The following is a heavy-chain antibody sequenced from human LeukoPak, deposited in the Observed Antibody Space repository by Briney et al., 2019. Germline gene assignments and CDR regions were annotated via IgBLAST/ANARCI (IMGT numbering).Heavy chain of an antibody. Sequence: GGSLRLSCAASGFTFSSYSMNWVRQAPGKGLEWVSSISSSSSYIYYADSVKGRFTISRDNAKNSLYLQMNSLRAEDTAVYYCARDRWGQWPVRGFDYWGQGTLVTVSS. CDR3: ARDRWGQWPVRGFDY. V-gene: IGHV3-21*01. CDR2: ISSSSSYI. CDR1: GFTFSSYS. J-gene: IGHJ4*02. D-gene: IGHD6-19*01.